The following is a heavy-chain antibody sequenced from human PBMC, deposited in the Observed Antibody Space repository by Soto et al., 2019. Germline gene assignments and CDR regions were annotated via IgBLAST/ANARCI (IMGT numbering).Heavy chain of an antibody. CDR1: GFTFSSYA. CDR3: ARGISGMDV. CDR2: ISYDGSNK. V-gene: IGHV3-30-3*01. D-gene: IGHD3-10*01. J-gene: IGHJ6*02. Sequence: ESGGGVVQPGRSLRLSCAASGFTFSSYAMHWVRQAPGKGLEWVAVISYDGSNKYYADSVKGRFTISRDNSKNTLYLQMNSLRAEDPGVYYCARGISGMDVWGQGTTVTVSS.